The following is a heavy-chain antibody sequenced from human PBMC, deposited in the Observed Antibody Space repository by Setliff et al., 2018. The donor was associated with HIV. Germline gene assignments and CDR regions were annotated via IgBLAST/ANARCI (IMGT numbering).Heavy chain of an antibody. Sequence: ASVKVSCKASGYTFTTYYMHWVRQAPGQGLEWMAVINPSVGSTNFAQMFQGRVTMTRDTSTSTVYMELSSLRSEDTAVYYCARGLVSGSYYNYYYYYMDVWGKGTTVTVAS. V-gene: IGHV1-46*01. D-gene: IGHD3-10*01. CDR2: INPSVGST. CDR1: GYTFTTYY. CDR3: ARGLVSGSYYNYYYYYMDV. J-gene: IGHJ6*03.